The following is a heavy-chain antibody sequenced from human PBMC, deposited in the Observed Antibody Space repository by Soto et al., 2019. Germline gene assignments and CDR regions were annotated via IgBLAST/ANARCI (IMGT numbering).Heavy chain of an antibody. Sequence: GRTRVSPPQALTMPCTLCWFSLRTSCMCVSWVRQPPGKALEWLALIDWDDDKYYSTSLKTRLTISKDTSKNQVVLTMTNVEPVDTATYYCARILTATGGHFDSWGQGALVTVSS. CDR1: WFSLRTSCMC. CDR2: IDWDDDK. J-gene: IGHJ4*02. CDR3: ARILTATGGHFDS. V-gene: IGHV2-70*12. D-gene: IGHD2-8*02.